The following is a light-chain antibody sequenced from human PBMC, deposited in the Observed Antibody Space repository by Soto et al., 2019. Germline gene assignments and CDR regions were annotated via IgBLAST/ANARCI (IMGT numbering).Light chain of an antibody. CDR3: CSYAGSSTLYV. J-gene: IGLJ1*01. CDR1: SSDVGGSNS. CDR2: EGS. V-gene: IGLV2-23*01. Sequence: QSALTQPASVSGSPGQSITISCTGTSSDVGGSNSVSWYLQHPGKAPQLMIYEGSKRPSGVSNRFSGSKSGNTASLTISGLQAEDEADYYCCSYAGSSTLYVFGTGTKLTVL.